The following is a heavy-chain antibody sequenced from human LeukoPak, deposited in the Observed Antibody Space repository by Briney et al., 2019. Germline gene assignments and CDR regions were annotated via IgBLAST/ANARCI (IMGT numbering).Heavy chain of an antibody. J-gene: IGHJ6*02. CDR2: MNPKSGNT. D-gene: IGHD3-3*01. CDR1: GYTFTSYD. CDR3: ERASQTFITIFGVVILNGADYYGMDV. V-gene: IGHV1-8*01. Sequence: ASVTVSFTASGYTFTSYDINWERQATGQGLEWMGWMNPKSGNTGYTQKYQGRDTMTRNTSISTANMERSRLRSEDTAEYECERASQTFITIFGVVILNGADYYGMDVWGQGTTVTVSS.